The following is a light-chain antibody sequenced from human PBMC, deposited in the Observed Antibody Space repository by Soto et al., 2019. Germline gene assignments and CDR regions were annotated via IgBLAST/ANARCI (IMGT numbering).Light chain of an antibody. CDR1: QSVSSSY. CDR3: QQYGSSPSVT. J-gene: IGKJ1*01. V-gene: IGKV3-20*01. CDR2: GAS. Sequence: EIVLTQSPGTLSLSPGERATLSCRASQSVSSSYLAWYQQKPGQAPRLLIYGASSRATGIPDRFSGSGSGTDFPLTISRLEPEDFPVYYCQQYGSSPSVTFGQGPKVDIK.